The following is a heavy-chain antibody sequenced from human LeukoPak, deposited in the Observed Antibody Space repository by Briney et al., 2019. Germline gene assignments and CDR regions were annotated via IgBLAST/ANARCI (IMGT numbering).Heavy chain of an antibody. CDR1: RFTLSGYG. CDR2: IRSDSTII. D-gene: IGHD3-9*01. Sequence: GGSLRLSCAASRFTLSGYGMNWVRQAPGKGLEWLSYIRSDSTIIYYADSVKGRFTISRDNAKNSLSLEMNSLRAEDTAVYYCANGPQYNTLTGYYKVRSHLDYWGQGTLVTVSS. V-gene: IGHV3-48*04. CDR3: ANGPQYNTLTGYYKVRSHLDY. J-gene: IGHJ4*02.